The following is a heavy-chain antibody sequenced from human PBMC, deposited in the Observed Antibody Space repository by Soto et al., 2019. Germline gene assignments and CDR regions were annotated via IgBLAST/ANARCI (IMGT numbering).Heavy chain of an antibody. CDR3: ARVDRSMDDCFDP. CDR1: GYTFTSYA. J-gene: IGHJ5*02. D-gene: IGHD2-2*03. V-gene: IGHV1-3*01. Sequence: ASVKVSCKASGYTFTSYAMHWVRQAPGQRLEWMGWINAGNGNTKYSQKFQGRVTITRDTSASTAYMELSSLRSEDTAVYYCARVDRSMDDCFDPWGQGTLVTVSS. CDR2: INAGNGNT.